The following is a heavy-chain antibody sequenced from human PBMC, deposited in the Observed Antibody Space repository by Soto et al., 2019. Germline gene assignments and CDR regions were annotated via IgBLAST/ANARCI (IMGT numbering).Heavy chain of an antibody. CDR2: MVVGSGNT. V-gene: IGHV1-58*01. D-gene: IGHD3-9*01. CDR3: AADTILRYFDWLPFYGMDV. CDR1: GGTFSSSG. Sequence: ASVNVSCKASGGTFSSSGVQWVRQGLWQGPRWIGWMVVGSGNTNYAQKFQERVTITRDMSTSTAYMELSSLRSEDTAVYYCAADTILRYFDWLPFYGMDVWGQGTTVTVSS. J-gene: IGHJ6*02.